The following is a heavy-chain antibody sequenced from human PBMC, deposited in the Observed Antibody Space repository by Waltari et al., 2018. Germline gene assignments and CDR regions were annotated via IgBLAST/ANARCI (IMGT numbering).Heavy chain of an antibody. J-gene: IGHJ4*02. CDR2: ISSRGDST. CDR1: GFTFSTFA. V-gene: IGHV3-23*01. D-gene: IGHD3-3*01. CDR3: TRAIFGVVYSFDY. Sequence: EVKLLESGGGLVQPGGSLRLSCAASGFTFSTFAMHWFRQAPGKGLEWVSGISSRGDSTYYADSVRGRFTLSRDNSKNTLYLQMNSLRAEDTALYYCTRAIFGVVYSFDYWGRGTLVTVSS.